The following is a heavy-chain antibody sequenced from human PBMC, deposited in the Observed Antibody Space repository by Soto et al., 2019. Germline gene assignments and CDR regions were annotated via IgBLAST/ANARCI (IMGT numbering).Heavy chain of an antibody. V-gene: IGHV3-11*05. Sequence: QVQLVESGGGLVKPGGSLRLSCAASGFTFSDYYMSWIRQAPGKGLEWVSYISSSSSYTNYADSVKGRFTISRDNAKNSLYLQMNSLRAEDTAVYYCARDAGILTGSDAFDIWGQGTMVTVSS. CDR2: ISSSSSYT. D-gene: IGHD3-9*01. CDR3: ARDAGILTGSDAFDI. CDR1: GFTFSDYY. J-gene: IGHJ3*02.